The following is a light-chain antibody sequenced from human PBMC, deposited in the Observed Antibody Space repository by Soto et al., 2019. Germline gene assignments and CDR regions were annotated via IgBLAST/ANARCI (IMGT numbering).Light chain of an antibody. Sequence: IQLTQSPSSLSASVGDRVTITCRASQDIAIYLAWYQQKPGEAPKLLIYAASTLYGGVPSRFSGSGSGTDFALTITSLXXXXXATYYCQQLRMYPSTFGGGTKVEIK. CDR1: QDIAIY. CDR2: AAS. J-gene: IGKJ4*01. V-gene: IGKV1-9*01. CDR3: QQLRMYPST.